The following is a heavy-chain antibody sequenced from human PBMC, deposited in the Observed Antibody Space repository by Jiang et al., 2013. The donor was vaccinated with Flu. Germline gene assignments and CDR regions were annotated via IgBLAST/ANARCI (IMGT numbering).Heavy chain of an antibody. Sequence: CKGSGYSFTSYWIGWVRQMPGKGLEWMGIIYPGDSDTRYSPSFQGQVTISADKSISTAYLQWSSLKASDTAMYYCARSVKGPRNWFDPWGQGTLVTVSS. CDR2: IYPGDSDT. CDR3: ARSVKGPRNWFDP. V-gene: IGHV5-51*01. J-gene: IGHJ5*02. CDR1: GYSFTSYW.